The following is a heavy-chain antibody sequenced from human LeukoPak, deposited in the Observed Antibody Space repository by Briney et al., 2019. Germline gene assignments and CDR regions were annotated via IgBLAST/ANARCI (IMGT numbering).Heavy chain of an antibody. Sequence: GASVKVSCKASGYTFTSYYMHWVRQAPGQGLEWMGIINPSGGSTSYAQKFQGRVTMTRDMSTSTVYMELSSLRSEDTAVYYCASDCSGGSCYRSFRFWGQGTLVTVSS. CDR2: INPSGGST. J-gene: IGHJ4*02. D-gene: IGHD2-15*01. CDR3: ASDCSGGSCYRSFRF. V-gene: IGHV1-46*01. CDR1: GYTFTSYY.